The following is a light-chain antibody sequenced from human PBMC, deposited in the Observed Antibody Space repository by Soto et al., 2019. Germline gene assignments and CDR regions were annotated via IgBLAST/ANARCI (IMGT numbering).Light chain of an antibody. CDR1: SSDVGGYNY. CDR3: SSYKRSSTLYV. Sequence: QSALTQPASVSGSPGQSITISCTGTSSDVGGYNYVSWYQQHPGKAPKLMISDVSNRPSGVSNRFSGSKSGDTASLTISGLQAEDEADYYGSSYKRSSTLYVFGTGTKLTVL. J-gene: IGLJ1*01. CDR2: DVS. V-gene: IGLV2-14*01.